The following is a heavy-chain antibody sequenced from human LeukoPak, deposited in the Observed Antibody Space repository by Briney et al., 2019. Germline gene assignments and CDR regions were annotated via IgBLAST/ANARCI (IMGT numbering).Heavy chain of an antibody. CDR2: ISSSSSYI. Sequence: GGALRLSCGASGFTFSSYSMNWVRQAPGKGREWDSSISSSSSYIYYADSVKGRFTISRDNAKNSLYLQMNSLRAEDTAVYYCARDDLAAAGTWDYWGQGTLVTVSS. V-gene: IGHV3-21*01. CDR3: ARDDLAAAGTWDY. J-gene: IGHJ4*02. CDR1: GFTFSSYS. D-gene: IGHD6-13*01.